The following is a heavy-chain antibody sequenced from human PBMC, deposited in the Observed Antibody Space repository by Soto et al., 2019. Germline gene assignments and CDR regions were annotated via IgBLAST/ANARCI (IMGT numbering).Heavy chain of an antibody. CDR3: ARWYSSSWSDS. D-gene: IGHD6-13*01. CDR2: IFYSGST. CDR1: GGSISSYY. Sequence: SETLSLTCTVSGGSISSYYWSWIRQPPGKGLEWIGYIFYSGSTNYNPSLKSRVTISVDTSKNQFSLKLSSVTAADTAVYYCARWYSSSWSDSWGQGTLVTVS. J-gene: IGHJ4*02. V-gene: IGHV4-59*01.